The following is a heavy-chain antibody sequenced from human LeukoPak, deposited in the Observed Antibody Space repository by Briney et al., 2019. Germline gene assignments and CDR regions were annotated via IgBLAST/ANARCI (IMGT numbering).Heavy chain of an antibody. CDR3: ARGVLVRSFDY. Sequence: SETLSLTCTVSGGSISSSSYYWGWIRQPPGKGLEWIGSIYYSGSTYYNPSLKSRVTISVDTSKNQFSLKLSSVTAADTAVYYCARGVLVRSFDYWGQGTLVTVSS. CDR1: GGSISSSSYY. D-gene: IGHD6-13*01. CDR2: IYYSGST. J-gene: IGHJ4*02. V-gene: IGHV4-39*07.